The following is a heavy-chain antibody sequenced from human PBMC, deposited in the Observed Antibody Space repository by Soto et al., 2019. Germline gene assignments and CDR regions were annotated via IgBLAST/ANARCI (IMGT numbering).Heavy chain of an antibody. CDR3: ALIGDYRRKPFDY. D-gene: IGHD4-17*01. V-gene: IGHV1-3*01. Sequence: GASVKVSCKASGYTFTSNAMHWVRQAPGQRLEWMGWINAGNGNTKYSQKFQGRVTITRDTSASTADMELSSLRSEDTAVYYCALIGDYRRKPFDYWGQGTLVTVSS. CDR1: GYTFTSNA. J-gene: IGHJ4*02. CDR2: INAGNGNT.